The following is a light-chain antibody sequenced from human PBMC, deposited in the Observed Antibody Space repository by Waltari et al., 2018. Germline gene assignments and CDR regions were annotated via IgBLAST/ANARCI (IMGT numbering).Light chain of an antibody. CDR1: QSVSNSN. CDR2: GAS. CDR3: QQYYSSPKT. Sequence: EIVLTQSPDTLSLSPGERATVSCRASQSVSNSNLAWYQQRPGQAPRLLIYGASNRATGIPDRFSGSESGTDFTLTISSLEPEDFAVYYCQQYYSSPKTFGXGXKVEIK. V-gene: IGKV3-20*01. J-gene: IGKJ1*01.